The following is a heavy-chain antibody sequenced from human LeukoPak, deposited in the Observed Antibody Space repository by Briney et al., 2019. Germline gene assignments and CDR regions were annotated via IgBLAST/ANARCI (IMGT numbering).Heavy chain of an antibody. V-gene: IGHV4-39*01. Sequence: SETLSLTRTVSGGSISSSSYYWGWIRQPPGKGLGWIGSIYYSGSTYYNPSLKSRVTISVDTSKNQFSLKLSSVTAADTAVYYCARLWRYYYMDVWGKGTTVTVSS. CDR2: IYYSGST. CDR3: ARLWRYYYMDV. J-gene: IGHJ6*03. CDR1: GGSISSSSYY.